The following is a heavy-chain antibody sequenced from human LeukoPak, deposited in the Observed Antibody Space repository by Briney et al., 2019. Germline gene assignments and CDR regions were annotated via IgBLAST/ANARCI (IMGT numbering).Heavy chain of an antibody. CDR2: IIPIFGTA. D-gene: IGHD3-3*01. CDR3: ARECDFWSGYYNAFDI. J-gene: IGHJ3*02. Sequence: ASVKVSCKASGGTFSSYAISWVRQAPGQGLEWMGGIIPIFGTANYAQKFQGRVTITADESTSTAYMELSSLRSEDTAVYYCARECDFWSGYYNAFDIWGQGTMVTVSS. V-gene: IGHV1-69*13. CDR1: GGTFSSYA.